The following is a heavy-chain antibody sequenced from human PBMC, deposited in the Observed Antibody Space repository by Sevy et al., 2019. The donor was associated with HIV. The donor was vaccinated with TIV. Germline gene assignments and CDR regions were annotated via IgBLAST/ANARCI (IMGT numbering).Heavy chain of an antibody. CDR1: GYTLSQLS. CDR2: FDPEDGRT. V-gene: IGHV1-24*01. Sequence: ASVKVSCQVSGYTLSQLSMHWVRPAPGKGLEWVGTFDPEDGRTIYAQKFQGRVTMPEDTSTDTAYMELNSLNSEDTAVYYCATTKDYYDSSGYPFDYWGQGTQVTVSS. CDR3: ATTKDYYDSSGYPFDY. D-gene: IGHD3-22*01. J-gene: IGHJ4*02.